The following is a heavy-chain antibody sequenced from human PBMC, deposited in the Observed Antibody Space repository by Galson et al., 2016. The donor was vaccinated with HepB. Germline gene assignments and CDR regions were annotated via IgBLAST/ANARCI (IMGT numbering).Heavy chain of an antibody. D-gene: IGHD6-19*01. Sequence: SLRLSCAGSGFTFSSLGLHWVRQAPGKGLDWVAVISHNGNYKYYADSVKDRFTISRDNSKTTVYLQMNSLRAEDTAVYYCAKDPSRLLEAGRLDSWGQGTLVTVSS. V-gene: IGHV3-30*18. CDR1: GFTFSSLG. J-gene: IGHJ4*02. CDR2: ISHNGNYK. CDR3: AKDPSRLLEAGRLDS.